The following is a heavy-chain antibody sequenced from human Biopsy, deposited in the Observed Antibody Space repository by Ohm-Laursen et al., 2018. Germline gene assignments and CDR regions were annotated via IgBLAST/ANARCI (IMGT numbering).Heavy chain of an antibody. CDR2: VYDSGST. J-gene: IGHJ5*02. CDR1: GDSISDSFHF. D-gene: IGHD3-3*01. Sequence: PSQTLSLTCSVSGDSISDSFHFWSWIRQPPGKGLEWIANVYDSGSTNYNPSLKSRVTISKDTSKDQFSLQVNSVTAADTAVYYCARTPRDSFWSGSYKRGLWFDPWGQGTLVIVSS. V-gene: IGHV4-61*01. CDR3: ARTPRDSFWSGSYKRGLWFDP.